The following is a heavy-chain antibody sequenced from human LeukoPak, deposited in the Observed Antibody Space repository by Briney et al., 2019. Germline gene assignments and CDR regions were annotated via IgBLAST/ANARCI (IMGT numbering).Heavy chain of an antibody. J-gene: IGHJ6*03. D-gene: IGHD5-18*01. Sequence: PSETLSLTCTVSGGSISSYYWSWIRQPAGKGLEWIGRIYTSGSTNYNPSHKSRVTMSVDTSKNQFSLKLSSVTAADTAVYYCARDPIDTAMGYYYYYMDVWGKGTTVTVSS. CDR1: GGSISSYY. V-gene: IGHV4-4*07. CDR2: IYTSGST. CDR3: ARDPIDTAMGYYYYYMDV.